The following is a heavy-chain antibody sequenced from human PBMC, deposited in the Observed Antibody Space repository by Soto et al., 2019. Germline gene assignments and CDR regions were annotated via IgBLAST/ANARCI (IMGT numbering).Heavy chain of an antibody. J-gene: IGHJ6*02. D-gene: IGHD6-13*01. CDR2: IRSKTNSYAT. V-gene: IGHV3-73*01. CDR3: VSQIAAAGTNYYYAMDV. CDR1: EFTLSASA. Sequence: GGSLRLSCAASEFTLSASAMHWVRQASGKGLEWVGRIRSKTNSYATEYAASVKGRFTISRDESKNTGYLQLNSLKTEDTAVYYCVSQIAAAGTNYYYAMDVWGQGTTVTVSS.